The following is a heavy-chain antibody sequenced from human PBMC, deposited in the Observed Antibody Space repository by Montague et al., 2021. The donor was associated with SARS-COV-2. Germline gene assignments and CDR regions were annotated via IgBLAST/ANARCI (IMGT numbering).Heavy chain of an antibody. Sequence: SLRLSCAASGFTFSSYGMHWVRQAPGKGLEWVAVISYDGSNKYYADSVKGRFTISRDNSKNTLYLQMNSLRAEDTAVYYYAKDFMSLMVYAMVYYYGMDVWGQGTTVTVSS. CDR3: AKDFMSLMVYAMVYYYGMDV. V-gene: IGHV3-30*18. CDR1: GFTFSSYG. D-gene: IGHD2-8*01. CDR2: ISYDGSNK. J-gene: IGHJ6*02.